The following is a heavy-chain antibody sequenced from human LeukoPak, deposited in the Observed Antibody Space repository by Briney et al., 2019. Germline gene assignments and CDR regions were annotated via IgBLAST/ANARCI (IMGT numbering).Heavy chain of an antibody. J-gene: IGHJ4*02. D-gene: IGHD2-2*01. CDR2: IYYSGST. V-gene: IGHV4-39*01. CDR1: GGSISSSSYY. Sequence: SETLSLTCTVSGGSISSSSYYWGWLRQPPGKGLEWIGSIYYSGSTYYNPSLKSRVTISVDTSKNQFSLKLSSVTAADTAVYYCARQVSGWGYCSSTSCPTPPDYWGQGTLVTVSS. CDR3: ARQVSGWGYCSSTSCPTPPDY.